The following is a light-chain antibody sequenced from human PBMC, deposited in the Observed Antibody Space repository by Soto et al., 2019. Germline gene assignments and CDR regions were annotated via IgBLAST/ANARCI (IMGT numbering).Light chain of an antibody. CDR3: QQYTTYSVYS. Sequence: DIQMTQSPSTLSASVGDRVTITCRASQSIKSWLAWYQQKPGKVPKLLIYEASKLEGGVPSRFNGSQSGTEFTLAIISLQPDDFGTYYCQQYTTYSVYSVAQGTKLEI. CDR2: EAS. CDR1: QSIKSW. V-gene: IGKV1-5*03. J-gene: IGKJ2*03.